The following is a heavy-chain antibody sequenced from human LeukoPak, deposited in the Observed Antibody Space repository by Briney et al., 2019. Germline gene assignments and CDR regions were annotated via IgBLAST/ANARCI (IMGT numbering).Heavy chain of an antibody. CDR1: GGSLRSSGHW. Sequence: PSETLSLTCTVSGGSLRSSGHWWVWIRQPPGKGLEWIGSIHYSGKVYYNPSLKSRVTTSVDTSTDQFSLRLSSATAADTAIYYCARQSGDQSSAWYFDAWGQGTLVTVSS. D-gene: IGHD6-19*01. V-gene: IGHV4-39*01. CDR2: IHYSGKV. J-gene: IGHJ4*02. CDR3: ARQSGDQSSAWYFDA.